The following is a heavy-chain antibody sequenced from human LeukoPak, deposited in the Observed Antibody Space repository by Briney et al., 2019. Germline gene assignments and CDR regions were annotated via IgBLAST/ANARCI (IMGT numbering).Heavy chain of an antibody. CDR1: GYSISSGYY. Sequence: SETLSLTCAVSGYSISSGYYWGWIRQPPGKGLEWIGSIYHSGSTYYNPSLESRVTISVDTSKNQFSLKLRSVTAADTAVYYCAGSIEGNAFDIWGQGTMVTVSS. D-gene: IGHD2-15*01. J-gene: IGHJ3*02. CDR3: AGSIEGNAFDI. V-gene: IGHV4-38-2*01. CDR2: IYHSGST.